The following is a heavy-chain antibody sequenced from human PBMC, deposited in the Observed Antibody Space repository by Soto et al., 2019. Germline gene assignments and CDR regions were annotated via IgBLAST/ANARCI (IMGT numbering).Heavy chain of an antibody. V-gene: IGHV3-21*01. Sequence: GGSLRLSCAASGFTFSSYSMNWVRRAPGKGLEWVSSISSSSSYIYYADSVKGRFTISRDNAKNSLYLQMNSLRAEDTAVYYCARVPTPDYYDSSGYYWGQGTLVTVSS. D-gene: IGHD3-22*01. CDR2: ISSSSSYI. J-gene: IGHJ4*02. CDR3: ARVPTPDYYDSSGYY. CDR1: GFTFSSYS.